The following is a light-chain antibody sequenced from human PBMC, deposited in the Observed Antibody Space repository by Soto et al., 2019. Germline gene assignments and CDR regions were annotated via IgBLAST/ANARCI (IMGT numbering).Light chain of an antibody. CDR1: QSLLHSNGYNY. V-gene: IGKV2-28*01. J-gene: IGKJ5*01. CDR3: MQALQTPIT. Sequence: DIVMTQSPLSLPVTPGEPASISCRSSQSLLHSNGYNYLDWYMQKQGQSPQLXSYLGSNRASGVPDRFSGSGSGTDFTLKISRVEAEDVGVYYCMQALQTPITFGQGTRLEIK. CDR2: LGS.